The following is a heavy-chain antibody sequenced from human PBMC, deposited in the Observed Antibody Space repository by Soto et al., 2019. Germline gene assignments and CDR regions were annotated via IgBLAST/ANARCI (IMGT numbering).Heavy chain of an antibody. J-gene: IGHJ4*02. CDR3: ARGKDLEPTVWGY. Sequence: QVHLQESGPGLVRPSETLSLTCIVTGDSMGSGGQYYNWIRQVPGKGLEWIGYVYYSGATHYNPSLRARATISRDTSKNQFFLRLISVTAADTVVYFCARGKDLEPTVWGYWGQGTQVTVSS. D-gene: IGHD7-27*01. CDR1: GDSMGSGGQY. CDR2: VYYSGAT. V-gene: IGHV4-31*03.